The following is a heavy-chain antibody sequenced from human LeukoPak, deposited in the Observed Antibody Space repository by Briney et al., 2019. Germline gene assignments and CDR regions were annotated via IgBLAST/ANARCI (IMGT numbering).Heavy chain of an antibody. CDR1: GYSFTSYW. CDR3: ARQYYDVLTGFYIHFDY. CDR2: IYPGDSDT. D-gene: IGHD3-9*01. V-gene: IGHV5-51*01. Sequence: GESLKISCKGSGYSFTSYWIGWVRQMPVKGLEWMGIIYPGDSDTRYSPSFQGQVTISVDKSISTAYLQWSSLKASDTAIYYCARQYYDVLTGFYIHFDYWGQGTLVTVSS. J-gene: IGHJ4*02.